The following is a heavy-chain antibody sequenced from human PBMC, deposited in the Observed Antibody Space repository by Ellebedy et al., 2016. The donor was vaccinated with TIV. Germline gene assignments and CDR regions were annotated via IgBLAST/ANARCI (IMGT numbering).Heavy chain of an antibody. CDR2: INPNSGGT. J-gene: IGHJ3*02. D-gene: IGHD1-26*01. Sequence: AASVKVSCKASGYTFTGYYMHWVRQAPGKGLEWMGWINPNSGGTNYAQKFQGRVTMTRDTSISTAYMELSRLRSDDTAVYYCARVTEPYDAFDIWGQGTMVTVSS. CDR1: GYTFTGYY. V-gene: IGHV1-2*02. CDR3: ARVTEPYDAFDI.